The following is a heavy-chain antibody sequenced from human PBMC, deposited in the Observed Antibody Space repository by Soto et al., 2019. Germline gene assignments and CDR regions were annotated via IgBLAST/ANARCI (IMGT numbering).Heavy chain of an antibody. Sequence: EVQLLESGGGLVQPGGSLRLSCAASGFTFSSYALSWVRQAPGKGLEWVSAISGSGGSTYYADSVKGRFTISRDNSKNTLYLQMNSLRAEDTAVYYCAKSPSGYVYYGMDVWGQGTTVTVSS. CDR1: GFTFSSYA. CDR3: AKSPSGYVYYGMDV. J-gene: IGHJ6*02. V-gene: IGHV3-23*01. CDR2: ISGSGGST. D-gene: IGHD5-12*01.